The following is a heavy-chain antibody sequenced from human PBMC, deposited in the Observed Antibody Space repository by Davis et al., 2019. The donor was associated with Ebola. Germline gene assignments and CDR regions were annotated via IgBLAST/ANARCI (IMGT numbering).Heavy chain of an antibody. J-gene: IGHJ4*02. D-gene: IGHD3-22*01. CDR3: AELSAERDYDKDY. CDR2: ISYDGSNK. V-gene: IGHV3-30*03. Sequence: PGGSLRLSCAASGFTFSSYGMHWVRQAPGKGLEWVAVISYDGSNKYYADSVKGRFTISRDNSKNTLYLQMNSLRAEDTAVYYCAELSAERDYDKDYWGQGTLVTVSS. CDR1: GFTFSSYG.